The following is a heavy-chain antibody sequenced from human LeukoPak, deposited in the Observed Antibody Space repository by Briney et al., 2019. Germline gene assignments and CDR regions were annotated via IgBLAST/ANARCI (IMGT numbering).Heavy chain of an antibody. J-gene: IGHJ4*02. CDR3: AKGSGYSSGWYTFDY. V-gene: IGHV3-23*01. Sequence: PGGSLRLSCVTSGFTFSSYVMSWVRQAPGKGLEWVSAMSGSGGNTYYADSVKGRFTISRDNFKNTLYLQMNSLRAEDTAVYYCAKGSGYSSGWYTFDYWGQGNLVTVSS. CDR1: GFTFSSYV. CDR2: MSGSGGNT. D-gene: IGHD6-19*01.